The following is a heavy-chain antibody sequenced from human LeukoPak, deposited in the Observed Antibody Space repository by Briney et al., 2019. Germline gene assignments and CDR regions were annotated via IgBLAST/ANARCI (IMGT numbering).Heavy chain of an antibody. Sequence: SVKVSCTASGGTFSSYAISWVRQAPGQGLEWMGGIIPIFGTANYAQKFQGRVTITADESTSTAYMELSSLRSEDTAVYYCARGVTPYYYYGMDVWGQGTTVTVSS. CDR2: IIPIFGTA. CDR3: ARGVTPYYYYGMDV. CDR1: GGTFSSYA. D-gene: IGHD2-21*02. J-gene: IGHJ6*02. V-gene: IGHV1-69*13.